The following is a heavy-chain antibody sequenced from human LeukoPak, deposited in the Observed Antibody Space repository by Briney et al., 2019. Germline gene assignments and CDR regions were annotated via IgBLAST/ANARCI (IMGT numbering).Heavy chain of an antibody. J-gene: IGHJ6*02. CDR1: GGSFSGYY. CDR3: ARDYYFDGMDV. CDR2: INHSGST. V-gene: IGHV4-34*01. Sequence: SETLSLTCAVYGGSFSGYYWSWIRQPPGKGLEWIGEINHSGSTNYNPSLKSRVTISVDTSKNQFSLKLSSVTAADAAVYYCARDYYFDGMDVWGQGTTVTVSS.